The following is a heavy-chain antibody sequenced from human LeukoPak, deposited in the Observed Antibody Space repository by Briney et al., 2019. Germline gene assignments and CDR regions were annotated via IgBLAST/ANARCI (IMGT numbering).Heavy chain of an antibody. D-gene: IGHD3-3*01. J-gene: IGHJ6*02. V-gene: IGHV3-49*04. CDR2: IRSKAYGGTT. CDR3: TRDRAYDFWSGYSWGYYYYGMDV. Sequence: GGSLRLSCAASGFTVSSNYMSWVRQAPGKGLEWVGFIRSKAYGGTTEYAASVKGRFTISRDDSKSIAYLQMNSLKTEDTAVYYCTRDRAYDFWSGYSWGYYYYGMDVWGQGTTVTVSS. CDR1: GFTVSSNY.